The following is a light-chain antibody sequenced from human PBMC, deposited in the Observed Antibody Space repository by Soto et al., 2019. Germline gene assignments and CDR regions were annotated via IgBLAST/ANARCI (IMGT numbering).Light chain of an antibody. CDR2: GAS. CDR1: QSISTN. CDR3: MQSTQLPPT. V-gene: IGKV3-15*01. J-gene: IGKJ5*01. Sequence: IIMTQSPATLSVSPGERVTFSCRASQSISTNLAWYQQKPGQAPRLLIYGASTRDTHIPDRFSGSGSGTDFTLEISRVETDDVGIYYCMQSTQLPPTFGQGTRLGIE.